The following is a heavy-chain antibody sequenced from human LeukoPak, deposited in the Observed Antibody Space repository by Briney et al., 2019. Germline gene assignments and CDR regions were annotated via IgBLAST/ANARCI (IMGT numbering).Heavy chain of an antibody. CDR1: GLTFRSSS. CDR3: AQPDF. CDR2: IRFDGSTK. V-gene: IGHV3-30*02. Sequence: HAGGSLRLSCVASGLTFRSSSMHWVRQAPGKGLEWLAFIRFDGSTKYYADSVKGRFTVSRDNSKSTLYLQMNSLRAEDTAVYYCAQPDFWGQGTLVTVSS. J-gene: IGHJ4*02.